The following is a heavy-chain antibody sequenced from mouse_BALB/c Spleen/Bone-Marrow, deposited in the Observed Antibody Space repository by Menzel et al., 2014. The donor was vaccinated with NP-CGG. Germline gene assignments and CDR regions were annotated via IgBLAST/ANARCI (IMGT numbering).Heavy chain of an antibody. CDR3: ARARGVTTATPYYFDY. D-gene: IGHD1-2*01. V-gene: IGHV5-6-5*01. CDR2: ISGGGNS. J-gene: IGHJ2*01. CDR1: GFSFSSYA. Sequence: EVQLVESGGGLVKPGGSLKLSCAASGFSFSSYAVSWVRQTPEKRLEWVASISGGGNSYHSDNMKGRFTISRDNARNILYLQMSSLRSEDTAMYYCARARGVTTATPYYFDYWGQGTALTVS.